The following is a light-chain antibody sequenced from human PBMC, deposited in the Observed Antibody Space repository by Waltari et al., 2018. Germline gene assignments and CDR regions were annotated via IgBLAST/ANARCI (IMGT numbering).Light chain of an antibody. CDR1: QSITSY. V-gene: IGKV1-39*01. CDR3: QQSYTTPFT. Sequence: DIQMTQSPSSLSASVGDRVTITCRASQSITSYFNWYQQKPGEAPKRLIYAASSLQSGVPSSFSGSGSGTDFSLTISGLQAEDFATYYCQQSYTTPFTFGQGTKLEIK. CDR2: AAS. J-gene: IGKJ2*01.